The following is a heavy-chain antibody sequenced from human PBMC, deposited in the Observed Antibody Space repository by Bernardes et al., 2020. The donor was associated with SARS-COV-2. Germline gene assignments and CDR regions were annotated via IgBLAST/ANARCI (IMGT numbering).Heavy chain of an antibody. CDR3: AREVGVASGWFDP. CDR1: GGSISSYY. V-gene: IGHV4-59*08. Sequence: SETLSLTCTVSGGSISSYYWSWIRQPPGKGLEWIGYIYYSGSTNYNPSLKSRVTISVDTSKNQFSLKLSSVTAADTAVYYCAREVGVASGWFDPWGQGTLVTVSS. J-gene: IGHJ5*02. CDR2: IYYSGST. D-gene: IGHD1-26*01.